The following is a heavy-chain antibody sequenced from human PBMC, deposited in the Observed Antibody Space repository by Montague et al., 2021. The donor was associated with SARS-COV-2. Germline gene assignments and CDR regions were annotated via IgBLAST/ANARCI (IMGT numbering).Heavy chain of an antibody. V-gene: IGHV4-34*01. D-gene: IGHD3-10*01. CDR2: IHHGGST. CDR3: ARLSDGVVPSPILGVGPYYSYYYMDV. Sequence: SETLSLTCAVHGGSFSTYSWNWIRRPPGKGLEWIGEIHHGGSTNYNPSLKSRVTISADTSKNQFSLKLTSVAAADTAVYYCARLSDGVVPSPILGVGPYYSYYYMDVWGKGTTVTVSS. CDR1: GGSFSTYS. J-gene: IGHJ6*03.